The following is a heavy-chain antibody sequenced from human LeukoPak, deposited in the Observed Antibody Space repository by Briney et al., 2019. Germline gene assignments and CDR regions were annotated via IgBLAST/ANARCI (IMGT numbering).Heavy chain of an antibody. J-gene: IGHJ3*02. CDR2: IYYSGST. CDR3: ARYYDILTRGTDYAFDI. D-gene: IGHD3-9*01. CDR1: SRSISSSSYY. V-gene: IGHV4-39*07. Sequence: SETLSLTCTLSSRSISSSSYYWGWIRQPPGKGLEWIGTIYYSGSTNYNPSLKSRVTISVDTSKNQFSLKLSSVTAADTAVYYCARYYDILTRGTDYAFDIWGQGTMVTVSS.